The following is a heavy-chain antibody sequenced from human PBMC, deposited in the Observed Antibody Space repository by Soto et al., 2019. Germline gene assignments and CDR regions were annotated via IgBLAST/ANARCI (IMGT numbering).Heavy chain of an antibody. D-gene: IGHD2-15*01. CDR3: SIGYCSGGSCYSLDPPDAFDI. CDR1: GFNFNSYS. V-gene: IGHV3-21*01. Sequence: GALRLSCAASGFNFNSYSMNWVRQASLKGLEWVSSISSSSSYIYYADSVKGRFTISRGNAKNSLYLQMNSLRAEDTAVYYCSIGYCSGGSCYSLDPPDAFDICGQGTMVTVSS. CDR2: ISSSSSYI. J-gene: IGHJ3*02.